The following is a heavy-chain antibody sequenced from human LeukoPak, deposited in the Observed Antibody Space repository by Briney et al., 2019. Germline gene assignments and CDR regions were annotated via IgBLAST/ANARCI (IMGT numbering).Heavy chain of an antibody. J-gene: IGHJ3*02. CDR1: GFTFSSYS. CDR3: ARALAGPIDAFDI. CDR2: ISSSSSYI. D-gene: IGHD6-19*01. Sequence: PGGSLRLSCAASGFTFSSYSMKWVRQAPGKGLEWVSSISSSSSYIYYADSVKSRFTISRDNAKNSLYLQMNSLRAEDTAVYYCARALAGPIDAFDIWGQGTMVTVSS. V-gene: IGHV3-21*01.